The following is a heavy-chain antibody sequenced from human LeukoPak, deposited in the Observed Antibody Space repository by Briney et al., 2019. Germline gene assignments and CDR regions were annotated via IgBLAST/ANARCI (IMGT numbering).Heavy chain of an antibody. CDR2: IIPILGIA. V-gene: IGHV1-69*04. CDR1: GGTFSSYA. D-gene: IGHD6-13*01. CDR3: ARDRRIAAAGTLYYYGMDV. J-gene: IGHJ6*02. Sequence: SVKVSCKASGGTFSSYAISWVRQAPGQGLEWMGSIIPILGIANYAQKFQGRVTITADKSTSTAYMELSSLRSEDTAVYYCARDRRIAAAGTLYYYGMDVWGQGTTVTVSS.